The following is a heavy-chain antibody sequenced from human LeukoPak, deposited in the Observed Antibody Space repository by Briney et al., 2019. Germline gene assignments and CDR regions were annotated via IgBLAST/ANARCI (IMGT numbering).Heavy chain of an antibody. CDR1: GFTFSNYA. D-gene: IGHD3-10*01. J-gene: IGHJ4*02. V-gene: IGHV3-7*01. CDR2: IKQDGSEK. CDR3: ARGSPYFYGTDLDY. Sequence: GGSLRLSCVASGFTFSNYAMTWVRQAPGKGLEWVANIKQDGSEKYYVDSVKGRFTISRDNAKNSLYLQMNSLRAEDTAVYYCARGSPYFYGTDLDYWGQGTLVTISS.